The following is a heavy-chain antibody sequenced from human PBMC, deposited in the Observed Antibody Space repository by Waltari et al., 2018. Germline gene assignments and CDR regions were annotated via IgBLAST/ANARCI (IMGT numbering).Heavy chain of an antibody. V-gene: IGHV1-18*01. CDR3: AREAVAVPKNWCDP. D-gene: IGHD6-19*01. Sequence: QVQLVQSGAEVKKPGASVKVSCKASGYTFTSYGISWVRQAPGQGLEWMGWISAYNCNTNYAQKRQCRVTMTTDTSTSTAYMELRSRRSDDTAVYYCAREAVAVPKNWCDPWGQGTLVTVSS. CDR1: GYTFTSYG. CDR2: ISAYNCNT. J-gene: IGHJ5*02.